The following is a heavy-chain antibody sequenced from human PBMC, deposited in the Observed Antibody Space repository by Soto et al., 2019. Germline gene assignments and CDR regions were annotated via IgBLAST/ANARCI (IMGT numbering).Heavy chain of an antibody. CDR2: VSAYNGNT. CDR1: GYTFTSYG. D-gene: IGHD3-22*01. J-gene: IGHJ4*02. Sequence: ASVKVSCKASGYTFTSYGISWVRQAPGQGLEWMGWVSAYNGNTNYAQKLQGRVTMTTDTSTSTAYMELRSLRSDDTAVYYCARLPVGYYYDSSGLFDYWGQGTLVTVSS. V-gene: IGHV1-18*01. CDR3: ARLPVGYYYDSSGLFDY.